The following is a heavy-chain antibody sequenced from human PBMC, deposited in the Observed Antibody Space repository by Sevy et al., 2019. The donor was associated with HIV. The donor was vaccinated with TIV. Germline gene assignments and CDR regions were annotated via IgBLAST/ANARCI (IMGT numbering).Heavy chain of an antibody. CDR1: GFNVSSNY. CDR3: ARDRITYYYDSSGYYTSGYGMDV. D-gene: IGHD3-22*01. V-gene: IGHV3-53*01. Sequence: GGSLRLSCAASGFNVSSNYMNWVRQAPGKGLEWVSVIYSGTNTYYADSVKGRFTISRDTSKNTLYLQMNSLRAEDTAVYYCARDRITYYYDSSGYYTSGYGMDVWGQWTTVTVSS. J-gene: IGHJ6*02. CDR2: IYSGTNT.